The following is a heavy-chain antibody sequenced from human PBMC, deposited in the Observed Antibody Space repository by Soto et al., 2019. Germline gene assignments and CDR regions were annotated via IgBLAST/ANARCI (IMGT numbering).Heavy chain of an antibody. Sequence: EVQLVESGGGLVQPGRSLRLSCAASGFTFDDYAMHWVRQAPGKGLEWVSGISWNSGSIGYADSVKGRFTISRDNAKNXLYLQMNSLRAEDTALYYCAKDIGYSGYGAVGFDYWGQGTLVTVSS. CDR1: GFTFDDYA. CDR3: AKDIGYSGYGAVGFDY. V-gene: IGHV3-9*01. CDR2: ISWNSGSI. J-gene: IGHJ4*02. D-gene: IGHD5-12*01.